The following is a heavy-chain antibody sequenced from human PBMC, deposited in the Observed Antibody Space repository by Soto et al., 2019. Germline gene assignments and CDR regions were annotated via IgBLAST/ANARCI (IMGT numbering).Heavy chain of an antibody. Sequence: PGGSLRLSCAASGFTFRNYGMNWVRQAPGKGLEWVSYIGIGSSTTYYADSVKGRFTISRDNAKNTLYLQMNSLRAEDTAVYYYSRVWMTGTTPFDYWGQRTLVTVSS. CDR1: GFTFRNYG. J-gene: IGHJ4*02. CDR2: IGIGSSTT. D-gene: IGHD1-1*01. V-gene: IGHV3-48*01. CDR3: SRVWMTGTTPFDY.